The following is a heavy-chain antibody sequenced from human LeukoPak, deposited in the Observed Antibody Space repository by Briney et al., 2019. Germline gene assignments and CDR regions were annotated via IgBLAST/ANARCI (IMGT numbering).Heavy chain of an antibody. CDR3: AGQLRFLEWLDDY. J-gene: IGHJ4*02. D-gene: IGHD3-3*01. Sequence: PSETLSLTCAVYGGCFSGYYWSWIRQPPGKGLEWVGEINHSGSTNYNPSLKSRVTISVDTSKNQFSLKLSSVTAADTAVYYCAGQLRFLEWLDDYWGQGTLVTVSS. CDR1: GGCFSGYY. V-gene: IGHV4-34*01. CDR2: INHSGST.